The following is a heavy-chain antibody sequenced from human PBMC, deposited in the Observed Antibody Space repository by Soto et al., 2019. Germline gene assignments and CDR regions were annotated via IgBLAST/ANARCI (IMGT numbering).Heavy chain of an antibody. CDR3: ARPGYGDYSGYDAFDI. CDR1: GGSFSGYY. J-gene: IGHJ3*02. V-gene: IGHV4-34*01. CDR2: INHSGST. Sequence: SETLSLTCAVYGGSFSGYYWSWIRQPPGKGLEWIGEINHSGSTNYNPSLKSRVTISVDTSKNQFSLKLSSVTAADTAVYYCARPGYGDYSGYDAFDIWGQGTVVTVSS. D-gene: IGHD4-17*01.